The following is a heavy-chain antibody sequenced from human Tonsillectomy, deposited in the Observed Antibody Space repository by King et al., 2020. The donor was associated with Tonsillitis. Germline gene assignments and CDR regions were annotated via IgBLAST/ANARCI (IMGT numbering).Heavy chain of an antibody. CDR3: ARMAARNVNSKKLTWFDP. D-gene: IGHD4-23*01. J-gene: IGHJ5*02. CDR1: GFIFNSYP. V-gene: IGHV3-23*04. Sequence: VQLVESGGGLVQPGGSLRLSCAASGFIFNSYPMSWVRQAPGKGLEWVSSISGSGGSTCYADSVKGRFTISKDNSKNTLYLQMNSLRVEDTAVYYCARMAARNVNSKKLTWFDPWGQGTLVTVSS. CDR2: ISGSGGST.